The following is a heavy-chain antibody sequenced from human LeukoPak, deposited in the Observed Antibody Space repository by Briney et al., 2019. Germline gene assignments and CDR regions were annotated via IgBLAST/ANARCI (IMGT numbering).Heavy chain of an antibody. CDR3: AREVRGVIRGVDY. CDR2: IWYDGSNT. CDR1: GFTFSSYC. D-gene: IGHD3-10*01. V-gene: IGHV3-33*01. Sequence: GGSLRLSCAASGFTFSSYCMHWVRQAPGKGLEWVAVIWYDGSNTFYADSVKGRFTISRDNSKNTLYLQMNSLRAEDTAVYYCAREVRGVIRGVDYWGQGTLVIVSS. J-gene: IGHJ4*02.